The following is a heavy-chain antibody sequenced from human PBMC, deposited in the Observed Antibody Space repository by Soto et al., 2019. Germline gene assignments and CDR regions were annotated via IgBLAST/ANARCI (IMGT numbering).Heavy chain of an antibody. CDR3: ARRGWGLRGTAGDAFDI. Sequence: SVKVSCKASGGTFSSHAISWVRQAPGQGLEWMGGIIPIFGTANYAQKFQGRVTITADESTSTAYMELSSLRSEDTAVYYCARRGWGLRGTAGDAFDIWGQGTMVTVSS. CDR2: IIPIFGTA. J-gene: IGHJ3*02. D-gene: IGHD1-1*01. CDR1: GGTFSSHA. V-gene: IGHV1-69*13.